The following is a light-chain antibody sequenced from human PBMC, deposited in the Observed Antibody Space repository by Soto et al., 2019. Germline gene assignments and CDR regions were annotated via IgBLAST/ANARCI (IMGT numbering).Light chain of an antibody. CDR3: SSYAVSLPV. CDR2: EVS. V-gene: IGLV2-8*01. CDR1: SSDVGGYNY. J-gene: IGLJ2*01. Sequence: QSALTQPPSASGSPGQSVTISCTGPSSDVGGYNYVSWYQQHPGKAPKLMIYEVSKRPSGVPDRFSGSKSGNTASLTVSGLQAEDEADYYCSSYAVSLPVFGGATQLTVI.